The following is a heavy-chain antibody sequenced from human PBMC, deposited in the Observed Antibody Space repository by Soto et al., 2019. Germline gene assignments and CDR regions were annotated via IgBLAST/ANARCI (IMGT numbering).Heavy chain of an antibody. D-gene: IGHD3-22*01. CDR1: GYTFTSYG. CDR2: ISAYNGNT. Sequence: GASVKVSCKASGYTFTSYGISWVRQAPGQGLEWMGWISAYNGNTNYAQKLQGRVTMTTDTSTSTAYMELRSLRSDDTAVYYCARDDYYDSSGLNYYGMDVWGQGTTVTVSS. CDR3: ARDDYYDSSGLNYYGMDV. J-gene: IGHJ6*02. V-gene: IGHV1-18*01.